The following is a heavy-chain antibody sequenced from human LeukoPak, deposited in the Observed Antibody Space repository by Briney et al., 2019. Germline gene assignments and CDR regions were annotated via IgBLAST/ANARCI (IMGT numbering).Heavy chain of an antibody. CDR1: GGSITSHF. D-gene: IGHD6-19*01. CDR2: IYYTGST. CDR3: ARSLRYSSRYFVL. V-gene: IGHV4-59*11. Sequence: SETLSLTCTVSGGSITSHFWSWIRQPPGKGLEWIGYIYYTGSTNYSPSLKSRVTISADTSKNQISLKLSSVTAADTAVYYCARSLRYSSRYFVLWGRGTLVTVSS. J-gene: IGHJ2*01.